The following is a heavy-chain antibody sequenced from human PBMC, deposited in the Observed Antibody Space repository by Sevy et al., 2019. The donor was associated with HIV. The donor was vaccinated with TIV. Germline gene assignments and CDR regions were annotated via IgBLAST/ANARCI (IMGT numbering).Heavy chain of an antibody. CDR3: SWILMVATSWYFDL. D-gene: IGHD1-26*01. CDR1: GGSISSYH. J-gene: IGHJ2*01. CDR2: ISYSGSP. Sequence: SETLSLTCTVSGGSISSYHWSYIRQPPGKGLEWIGYISYSGSPTSNPSLKSRVTISSDTSKNHFSLKLSSVTVSDTAVYYCSWILMVATSWYFDLWGRGTLVTYSS. V-gene: IGHV4-59*01.